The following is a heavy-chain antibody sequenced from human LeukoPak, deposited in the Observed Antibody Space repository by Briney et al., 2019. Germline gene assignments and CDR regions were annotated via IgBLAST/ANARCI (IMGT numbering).Heavy chain of an antibody. D-gene: IGHD6-19*01. CDR3: AKYISGYAPNFDY. CDR1: GFTFSSYA. Sequence: GGSLRLSRAASGFTFSSYAMTWVRQAPGKGLEWVSVISDSGGVTHYADSVKGRFTISRDNSKNTLYLQMNSLRAEDTAVYYCAKYISGYAPNFDYWGQGTLVTVSS. J-gene: IGHJ4*02. V-gene: IGHV3-23*01. CDR2: ISDSGGVT.